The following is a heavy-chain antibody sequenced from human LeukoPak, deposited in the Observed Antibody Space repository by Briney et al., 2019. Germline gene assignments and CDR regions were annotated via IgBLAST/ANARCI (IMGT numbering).Heavy chain of an antibody. D-gene: IGHD1-7*01. CDR1: VYTFTSYD. V-gene: IGHV1-8*03. CDR2: MNPNSCNP. Sequence: ASVNVSCKASVYTFTSYDINCVRQATGQGREWMGWMNPNSCNPGYAQTFKGRVIITRNTSISNAYMELSSMRSEDTAVYYCARGYGLYWNYRRREYFQHWGQGTLVTVSS. J-gene: IGHJ1*01. CDR3: ARGYGLYWNYRRREYFQH.